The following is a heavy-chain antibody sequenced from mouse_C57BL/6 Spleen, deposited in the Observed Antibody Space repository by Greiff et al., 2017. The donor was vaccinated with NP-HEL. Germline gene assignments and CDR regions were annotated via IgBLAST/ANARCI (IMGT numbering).Heavy chain of an antibody. D-gene: IGHD1-1*01. CDR1: GYTFTSYW. CDR2: IHPNSGST. V-gene: IGHV1-64*01. J-gene: IGHJ1*03. Sequence: QVQLKQPGAELVKPGASVKLSCKASGYTFTSYWMHWVKQRPGQGLEWIGMIHPNSGSTNYNEKFKSKATLTVNKSSSTAYMQLSSLTSEDSAVYYCASPYYYGSRGGYFDVWGTGTTVTVSS. CDR3: ASPYYYGSRGGYFDV.